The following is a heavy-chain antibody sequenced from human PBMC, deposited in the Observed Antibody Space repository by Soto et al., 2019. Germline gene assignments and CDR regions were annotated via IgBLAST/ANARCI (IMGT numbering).Heavy chain of an antibody. D-gene: IGHD3-3*01. V-gene: IGHV1-46*01. CDR1: GYTFTSYY. J-gene: IGHJ5*02. Sequence: GASVKVSCKASGYTFTSYYIHWVRQAPGQGLEWMGIINPSGGSTSYAQKFQGRVTMTRDTSTSTVYMELSSLRSEDTAVYYCASAWEGSGITIFGVVTYVLKNNWFAPRGQGTLVTVSS. CDR2: INPSGGST. CDR3: ASAWEGSGITIFGVVTYVLKNNWFAP.